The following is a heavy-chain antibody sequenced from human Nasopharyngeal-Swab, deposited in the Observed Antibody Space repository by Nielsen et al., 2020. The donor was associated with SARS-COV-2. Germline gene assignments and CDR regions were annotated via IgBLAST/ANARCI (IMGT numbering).Heavy chain of an antibody. CDR1: GFTFDEYA. D-gene: IGHD3-3*01. CDR3: ARWSGYYYYYGMDV. V-gene: IGHV3-9*01. CDR2: INWNSGSI. Sequence: SLKISCAASGFTFDEYAMHWVRQAPGKGLEWVSGINWNSGSIGYADSVKGRFTISRDNAKNSLYLQMNSLRAEDTAVYYCARWSGYYYYYGMDVWGQGTTVTVSS. J-gene: IGHJ6*02.